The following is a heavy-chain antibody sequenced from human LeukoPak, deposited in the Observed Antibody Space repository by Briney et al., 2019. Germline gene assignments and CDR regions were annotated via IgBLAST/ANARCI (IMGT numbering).Heavy chain of an antibody. CDR3: ARDGSDNWGLFDN. Sequence: SETLSLTCTVSGASISSYYWTWIRQPAGKGLEWIGRIYTSGSTNYNPSLKSRVAMSVDTSKNQFSLKLSSVTDADTAVYYCARDGSDNWGLFDNWGRGTLVTVSS. D-gene: IGHD1-1*01. CDR1: GASISSYY. CDR2: IYTSGST. V-gene: IGHV4-4*07. J-gene: IGHJ4*02.